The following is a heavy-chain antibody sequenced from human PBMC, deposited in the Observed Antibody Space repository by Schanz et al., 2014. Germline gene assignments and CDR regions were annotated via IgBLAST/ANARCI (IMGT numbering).Heavy chain of an antibody. J-gene: IGHJ4*02. CDR2: FDAHDGRA. CDR3: AMYVVATIGGYYDN. V-gene: IGHV3-23*01. CDR1: GFSFSDYY. D-gene: IGHD5-12*01. Sequence: VHLLESGGGLVEPGGSLRLSCAASGFSFSDYYMSWVRQAPGKGLEWVSGFDAHDGRAYYADSAKGRFTISRDNAESAQSLQMNSLRAEGPAVYYCAMYVVATIGGYYDNWGQGTLVIVSS.